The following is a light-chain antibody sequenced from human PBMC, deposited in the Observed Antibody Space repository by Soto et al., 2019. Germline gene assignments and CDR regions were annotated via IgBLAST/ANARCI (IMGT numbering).Light chain of an antibody. CDR1: QSISSS. CDR3: QQYDHWPPAT. Sequence: EIVMTQSPATLSMSPGERVTLSCRASQSISSSLAWYHQKRGQATRLLMYDVSTRATGVPATFSGSGSGTEFTLTISSLQSEDVALSYCQQYDHWPPATFGQGTEVEIK. J-gene: IGKJ1*01. CDR2: DVS. V-gene: IGKV3-15*01.